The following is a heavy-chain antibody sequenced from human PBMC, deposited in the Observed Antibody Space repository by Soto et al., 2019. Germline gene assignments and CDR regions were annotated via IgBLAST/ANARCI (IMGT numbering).Heavy chain of an antibody. CDR3: AREDYYDGSGYYYYFDY. Sequence: SETLSLTCAVSGYSISSGYYWGWIRQPPGKGLEWIGSIFHSGSTYYNPSLKSRVTISVDTSQNHSSLKLSSVTAADTAVYYCAREDYYDGSGYYYYFDYWGHGTLVTVSS. V-gene: IGHV4-38-2*02. J-gene: IGHJ4*01. CDR1: GYSISSGYY. D-gene: IGHD3-22*01. CDR2: IFHSGST.